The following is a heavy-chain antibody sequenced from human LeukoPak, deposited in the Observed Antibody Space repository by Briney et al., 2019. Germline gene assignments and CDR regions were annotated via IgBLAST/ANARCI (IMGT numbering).Heavy chain of an antibody. CDR3: ARVDLYCSGGSCYYYYGMDV. V-gene: IGHV4-34*01. J-gene: IGHJ6*02. D-gene: IGHD2-15*01. Sequence: SETLSLTCAVYGGSFSGYYWSWIRLPPGKGLEWIGEINHSGSTNYNPSLKSRVTISVDTSKNQFSLKLSSVTAADMAVYYCARVDLYCSGGSCYYYYGMDVWGQGTTVTVSS. CDR1: GGSFSGYY. CDR2: INHSGST.